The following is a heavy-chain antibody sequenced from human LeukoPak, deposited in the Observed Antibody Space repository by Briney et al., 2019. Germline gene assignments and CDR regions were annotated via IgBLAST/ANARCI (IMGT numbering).Heavy chain of an antibody. CDR2: ISYDGSNK. CDR3: ARERVVPAAMGQRGLDP. CDR1: GFTFSSYA. D-gene: IGHD2-2*01. J-gene: IGHJ5*02. V-gene: IGHV3-30*04. Sequence: HSGRSLRLSCAASGFTFSSYAMHWVRQAPGKGLEWVAVISYDGSNKYYADSVKGRFTISRDNSKNTLYLQMNSLRAEDTAVYYCARERVVPAAMGQRGLDPWGQGTLATVSS.